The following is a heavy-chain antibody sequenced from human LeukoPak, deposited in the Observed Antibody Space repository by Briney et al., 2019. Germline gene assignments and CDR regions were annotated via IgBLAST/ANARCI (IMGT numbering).Heavy chain of an antibody. D-gene: IGHD5-18*01. Sequence: ASVKVSCQASGYTFTGYYMHWVRQPPGQGLEWMGWINPNSGGTNYAQKFQGRVTMTRDTSISTAYMELSRLRSDDTAVYYCARDRSGYSYGGWLPFDYWGQGTLVTVSS. CDR1: GYTFTGYY. J-gene: IGHJ4*02. V-gene: IGHV1-2*02. CDR3: ARDRSGYSYGGWLPFDY. CDR2: INPNSGGT.